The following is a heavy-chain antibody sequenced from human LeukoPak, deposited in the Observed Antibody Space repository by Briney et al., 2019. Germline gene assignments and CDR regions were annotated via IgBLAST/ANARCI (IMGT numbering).Heavy chain of an antibody. J-gene: IGHJ4*02. CDR2: ISGSGGSA. D-gene: IGHD3-22*01. Sequence: PGGSLRLSCAASGFTFSNFAMTWVRQAPGKGLEWVSRISGSGGSAYYADSVKGRFTISRDNSKNTLFLQMNSLRAEDTAVYYCAKLRYYDSSGYYFDYWGQGTLVTVSS. CDR1: GFTFSNFA. V-gene: IGHV3-23*01. CDR3: AKLRYYDSSGYYFDY.